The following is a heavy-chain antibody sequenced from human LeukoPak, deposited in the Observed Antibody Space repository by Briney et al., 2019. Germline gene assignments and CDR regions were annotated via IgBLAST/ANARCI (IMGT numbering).Heavy chain of an antibody. CDR1: GYTFTGYY. Sequence: ASVKVSCKASGYTFTGYYMHWVRQAPGQRLEWMGRINAGNGNTKYSQEFQGRVTITRDTSASTAYMELSSLRSEDMAVYYCARDRRFSWNYIDYWGQGTLVTVSS. D-gene: IGHD1-1*01. V-gene: IGHV1-3*03. J-gene: IGHJ4*02. CDR2: INAGNGNT. CDR3: ARDRRFSWNYIDY.